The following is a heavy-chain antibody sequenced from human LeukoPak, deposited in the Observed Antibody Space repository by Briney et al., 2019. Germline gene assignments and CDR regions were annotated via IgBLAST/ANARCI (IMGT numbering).Heavy chain of an antibody. V-gene: IGHV3-30*02. D-gene: IGHD3-9*01. J-gene: IGHJ3*02. CDR2: IRYDGSNK. CDR1: GFTFSSYG. Sequence: AGGSLRLSCAASGFTFSSYGMHWVRQAPGKGLEWVAFIRYDGSNKYYADSVKGRFTISRDNAENSLYLQMNSLRAEDTAVYYCARGKVDLNAFDIWGQGTVVTVSS. CDR3: ARGKVDLNAFDI.